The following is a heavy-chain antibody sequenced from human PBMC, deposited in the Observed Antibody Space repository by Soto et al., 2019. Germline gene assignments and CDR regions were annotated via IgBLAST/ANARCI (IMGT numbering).Heavy chain of an antibody. CDR2: IWYDGSNK. D-gene: IGHD2-2*01. CDR3: ARPYCISTSCYETDFDY. J-gene: IGHJ4*02. CDR1: GFTFSSYG. V-gene: IGHV3-33*01. Sequence: QPVCPLRLSCAASGFTFSSYGMHWLRQAPGKGLEWVAVIWYDGSNKYYADSVKGRFTISRDNSKNTLYLQMNSLRAEDTAVYYCARPYCISTSCYETDFDYWGQGT.